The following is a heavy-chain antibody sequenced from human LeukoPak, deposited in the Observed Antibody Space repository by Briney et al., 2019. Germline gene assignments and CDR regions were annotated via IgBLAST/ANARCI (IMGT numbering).Heavy chain of an antibody. J-gene: IGHJ4*02. CDR3: VRTPGGVATPTRPFDY. CDR2: IYHTGST. CDR1: GGSISNSNW. Sequence: SGTLSLTCAVSGGSISNSNWWSWVRQPPGKGLEWIGEIYHTGSTNYNPSLKSRVTISVDKSKKQFSLKLSSVTAADTAVYYCVRTPGGVATPTRPFDYWGQGTLVTVSS. V-gene: IGHV4-4*02. D-gene: IGHD5-12*01.